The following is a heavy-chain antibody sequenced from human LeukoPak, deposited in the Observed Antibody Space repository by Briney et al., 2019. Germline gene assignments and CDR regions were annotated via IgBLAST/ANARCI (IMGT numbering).Heavy chain of an antibody. CDR2: IIPIFGTA. CDR1: GGIFSSYA. Sequence: GASVKVSCEASGGIFSSYAISWVRQAPGQGLEWMGGIIPIFGTANYAQNFQGRVTITADESTSTAYMELSSLRSEDTAVYYCAISRPGYCSSTSCYDLTGNWGQGTLVTVSS. V-gene: IGHV1-69*13. CDR3: AISRPGYCSSTSCYDLTGN. J-gene: IGHJ4*02. D-gene: IGHD2-2*01.